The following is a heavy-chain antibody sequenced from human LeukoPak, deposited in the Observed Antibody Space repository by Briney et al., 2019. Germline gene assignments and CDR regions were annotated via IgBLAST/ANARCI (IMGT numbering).Heavy chain of an antibody. V-gene: IGHV3-23*01. CDR1: GFTFSSYA. CDR3: ANLYSSGWYLRGYYYGMDV. D-gene: IGHD6-19*01. Sequence: PGGSLRLSCAASGFTFSSYAMSWVRQAPGKGLEWVSAISGSGGSTYYADSVKGRFTISRDNSKNTLYLQMNSLRAEDTVVYYCANLYSSGWYLRGYYYGMDVWGQGTTVTVSS. CDR2: ISGSGGST. J-gene: IGHJ6*02.